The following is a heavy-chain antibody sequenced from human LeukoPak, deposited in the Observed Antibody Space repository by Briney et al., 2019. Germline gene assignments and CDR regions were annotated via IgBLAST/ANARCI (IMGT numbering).Heavy chain of an antibody. D-gene: IGHD3-22*01. Sequence: GGSLRLSCAASGFTFRGYGMHWVRQAPGKGLEWVAVISYDGDNKYYADSVKGRFTISRDNYKNTPYLQMNSLRAEGTAVYYCAKDPNRYVLMVVAPAGDWFDAWGQGTLVTVSS. J-gene: IGHJ5*02. V-gene: IGHV3-30*18. CDR1: GFTFRGYG. CDR2: ISYDGDNK. CDR3: AKDPNRYVLMVVAPAGDWFDA.